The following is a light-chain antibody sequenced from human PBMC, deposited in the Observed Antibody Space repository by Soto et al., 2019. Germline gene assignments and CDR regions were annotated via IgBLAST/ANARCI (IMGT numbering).Light chain of an antibody. CDR3: NSYTSSSNLV. V-gene: IGLV2-14*01. J-gene: IGLJ3*02. Sequence: QSALTQPASVSGSPGQSITISCTGTSSDVGGYIYVSWYQQHPGKAPKLLIYDVSNRPSVVSNRFSGSKSGNTASLTISGLQAEDEADYYCNSYTSSSNLVFGGGTKVTVL. CDR2: DVS. CDR1: SSDVGGYIY.